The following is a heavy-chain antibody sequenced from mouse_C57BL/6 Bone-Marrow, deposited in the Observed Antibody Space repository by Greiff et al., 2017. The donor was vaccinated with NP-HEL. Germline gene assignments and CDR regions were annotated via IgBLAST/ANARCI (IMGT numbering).Heavy chain of an antibody. V-gene: IGHV7-3*01. CDR3: ERYLDEGHYAMDY. D-gene: IGHD3-3*01. Sequence: EVMLVESGGGLVQPGGSLSLSCAASGFTFTDYYMSWVRQPPGKALEWLGFIRNKANGYTTEYSASVKGRFTISRDNSQSILYLQMNALRAEDSATYYCERYLDEGHYAMDYWGQGTSVTVSS. CDR2: IRNKANGYTT. J-gene: IGHJ4*01. CDR1: GFTFTDYY.